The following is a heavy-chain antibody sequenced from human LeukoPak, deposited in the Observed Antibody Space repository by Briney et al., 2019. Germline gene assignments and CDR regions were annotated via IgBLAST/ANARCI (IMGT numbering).Heavy chain of an antibody. V-gene: IGHV4-4*07. CDR3: ARLRPPMTYGMDV. CDR2: IDASGTT. CDR1: GASISTFF. J-gene: IGHJ6*02. Sequence: PSETLSLTCSVSGASISTFFWSWVRQPAGEGLEWIGCIDASGTTYYNPSLKRRVAVSLDTSNNQVYLELRSVTAADSAVYYCARLRPPMTYGMDVWGLGTTVTVSS.